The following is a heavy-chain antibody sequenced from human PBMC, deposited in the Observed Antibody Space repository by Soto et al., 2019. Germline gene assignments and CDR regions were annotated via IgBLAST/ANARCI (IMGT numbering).Heavy chain of an antibody. D-gene: IGHD6-13*01. CDR2: ISSSSSTI. CDR3: ARHPERIAEIGWFDP. Sequence: GGSLRLSCAASGGTFSSYSMNWVRQAPGKGLEWVSYISSSSSTIYYADSVKGRFTISRDNAKNSLYLQMNSLRAEDTAVYYCARHPERIAEIGWFDPWGQGTLVTVSS. J-gene: IGHJ5*02. V-gene: IGHV3-48*01. CDR1: GGTFSSYS.